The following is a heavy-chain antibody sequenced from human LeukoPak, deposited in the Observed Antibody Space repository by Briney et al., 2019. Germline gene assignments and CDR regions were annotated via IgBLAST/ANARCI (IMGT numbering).Heavy chain of an antibody. Sequence: GGSLRLSCVASGFTFSTSGMHWVRQSPGKGLDWVAFIRNDGNKKNYAESVKGRFTISRDDAKNSLFLQMNSLRAEDTATYYCARGEFGDYYYFYMDVWGKGTTVTVSS. V-gene: IGHV3-30*02. CDR1: GFTFSTSG. D-gene: IGHD2/OR15-2a*01. CDR3: ARGEFGDYYYFYMDV. J-gene: IGHJ6*03. CDR2: IRNDGNKK.